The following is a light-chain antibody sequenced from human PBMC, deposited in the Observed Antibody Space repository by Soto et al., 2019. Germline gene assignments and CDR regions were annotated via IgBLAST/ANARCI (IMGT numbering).Light chain of an antibody. V-gene: IGKV3-20*01. Sequence: ELVLTHSPGTLSLSPGERATLSCRASQSVSSNYLAWYQQKPGQAPRLLIYGASSGATGIPDRFSGSGSGTDFTLTISRLEPEDFAVYYCQQYGSWPRTFGQGTKVDIK. CDR2: GAS. CDR1: QSVSSNY. J-gene: IGKJ1*01. CDR3: QQYGSWPRT.